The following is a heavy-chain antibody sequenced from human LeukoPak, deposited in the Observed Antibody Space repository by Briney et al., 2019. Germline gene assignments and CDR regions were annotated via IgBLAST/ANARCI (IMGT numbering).Heavy chain of an antibody. CDR2: INPNSGDT. J-gene: IGHJ6*03. Sequence: AASVKVSCKASGYTFSGSYIHWVRQAPGQGLEWLGRINPNSGDTNYAQNLHGRVTMTRDTSITTAYMELNSLTSDDTAVYFCARSAEHCNNGVCFTDYYMDVWGKGTTVTVSS. CDR1: GYTFSGSY. CDR3: ARSAEHCNNGVCFTDYYMDV. V-gene: IGHV1-2*06. D-gene: IGHD2-8*01.